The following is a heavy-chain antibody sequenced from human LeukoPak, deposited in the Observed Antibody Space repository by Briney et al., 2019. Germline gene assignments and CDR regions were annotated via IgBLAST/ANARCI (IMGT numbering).Heavy chain of an antibody. CDR1: GGTFSSYA. Sequence: SVRVSCKASGGTFSSYAISWVRQAPGQGLEWMGRIIPIFGTANYAQKFQGRVTITADKSTSTAYMELSSLRSEDTAVYYCASRTPSGIAVAGSIDYWGQGTLVTVSS. CDR2: IIPIFGTA. CDR3: ASRTPSGIAVAGSIDY. V-gene: IGHV1-69*06. D-gene: IGHD6-19*01. J-gene: IGHJ4*02.